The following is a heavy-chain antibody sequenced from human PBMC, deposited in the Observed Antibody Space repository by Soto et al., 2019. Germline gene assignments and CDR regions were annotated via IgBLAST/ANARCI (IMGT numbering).Heavy chain of an antibody. J-gene: IGHJ4*02. CDR2: INPNSGGT. Sequence: ASVKVSCKASGYTFTGYYMHWVRQAPGQGLEWMGWINPNSGGTNYAQKFQGRVTMTRDTSLSTAYMELSRLRSDDTAVYYCARDVSSSGNYDFWSGPRRFDYWGQGTLVTVSS. D-gene: IGHD3-3*01. CDR3: ARDVSSSGNYDFWSGPRRFDY. CDR1: GYTFTGYY. V-gene: IGHV1-2*02.